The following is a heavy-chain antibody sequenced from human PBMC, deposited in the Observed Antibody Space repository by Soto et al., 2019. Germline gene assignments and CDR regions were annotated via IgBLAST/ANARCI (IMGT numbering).Heavy chain of an antibody. D-gene: IGHD3-3*01. CDR1: GFTFSSYW. J-gene: IGHJ6*02. CDR3: ASVPYYDFWSGYYTGSYYYGMDV. V-gene: IGHV3-74*01. Sequence: GGSLRLSCAASGFTFSSYWMHWVRQAPGKGLVWVSRINSDGSSTSYADSVKGRFTISRDNAKNTLYLQMNSLRAEDTAVYYCASVPYYDFWSGYYTGSYYYGMDVWGQGTTVTVSS. CDR2: INSDGSST.